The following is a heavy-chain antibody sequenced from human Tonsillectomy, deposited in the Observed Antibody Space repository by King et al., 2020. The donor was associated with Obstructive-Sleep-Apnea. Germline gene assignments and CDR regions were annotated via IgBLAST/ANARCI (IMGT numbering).Heavy chain of an antibody. CDR2: ISSSSRYI. D-gene: IGHD3-16*02. CDR1: GFTFRSYS. Sequence: VQLVESGGGLVKPGGSLRLSCAASGFTFRSYSMNWVRQAPGKGLEWGSSISSSSRYIYYADSVQGRFTISRDNAKNSLYLQMNILRAEETAVYYCARDHDYVWGSYRKGQDFDYWGQGTLVTVSS. CDR3: ARDHDYVWGSYRKGQDFDY. V-gene: IGHV3-21*01. J-gene: IGHJ4*02.